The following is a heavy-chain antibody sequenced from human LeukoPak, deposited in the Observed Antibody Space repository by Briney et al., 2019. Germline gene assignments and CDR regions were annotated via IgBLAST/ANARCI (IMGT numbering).Heavy chain of an antibody. V-gene: IGHV1-3*01. J-gene: IGHJ4*02. Sequence: GASVKVFCKASGYTFTSYAMHWVRQAPGQRLEWMGWINAGNGNTKYSQKFQGRVTITRDTSASTAYMELSSLRSEDTAVYYCARGGIAAAGSILWGQGTLVTVSS. CDR2: INAGNGNT. CDR1: GYTFTSYA. CDR3: ARGGIAAAGSIL. D-gene: IGHD6-13*01.